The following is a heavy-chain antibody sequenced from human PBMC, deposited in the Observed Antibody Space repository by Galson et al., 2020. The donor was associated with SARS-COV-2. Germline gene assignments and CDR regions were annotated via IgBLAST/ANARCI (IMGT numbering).Heavy chain of an antibody. CDR3: AKSGGWTEVDY. Sequence: GGSLRLSCAVSGFTFRNYAMSWVRQAPGRGLEWVSGTDASGGSTYYAESVQGRFIISRDNVKNTLYLQLNSLGAEDTAVYYRAKSGGWTEVDYWCQGTLVTVSS. V-gene: IGHV3-23*01. D-gene: IGHD6-19*01. CDR1: GFTFRNYA. CDR2: TDASGGST. J-gene: IGHJ4*02.